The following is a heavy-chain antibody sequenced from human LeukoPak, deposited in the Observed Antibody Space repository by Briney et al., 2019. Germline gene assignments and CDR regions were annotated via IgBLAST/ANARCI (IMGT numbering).Heavy chain of an antibody. Sequence: SSETLSLTCTVSGGSITIYYWSWTRQPSGKGLEWIGYIYYTGSTNYNPSLRSRLTISVDTSKNQFSLNLSSLTAADTAVYYCARQAVGGSDAFEIWGQGTMVTVSS. V-gene: IGHV4-59*01. CDR3: ARQAVGGSDAFEI. J-gene: IGHJ3*02. D-gene: IGHD6-19*01. CDR1: GGSITIYY. CDR2: IYYTGST.